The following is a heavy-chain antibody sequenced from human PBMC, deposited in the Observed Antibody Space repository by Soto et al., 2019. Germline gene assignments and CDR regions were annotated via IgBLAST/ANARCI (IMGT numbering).Heavy chain of an antibody. J-gene: IGHJ4*02. CDR3: AREGGIAARPEYYFDY. CDR1: GYTFTSYY. Sequence: ASVKVSCKASGYTFTSYYMHWVRQAPGQGLEWMGIINPSGGSTSYAQKFQGRVTMTRDTSTSTVYMELSSLRSEDTAVYYCAREGGIAARPEYYFDYWGQGTLVTVSS. D-gene: IGHD6-6*01. V-gene: IGHV1-46*01. CDR2: INPSGGST.